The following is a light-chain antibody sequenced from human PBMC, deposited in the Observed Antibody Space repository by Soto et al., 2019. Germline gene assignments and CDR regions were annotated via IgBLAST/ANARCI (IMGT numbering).Light chain of an antibody. V-gene: IGLV2-8*01. CDR3: SAYGGSNRGV. Sequence: QSALTQPPSASGSPGQSVTISCTGTSSDVGGYNYVSWYQHHPGKAPKLVIYDVSKRPSGVPDRFSGSKSGNTASLTVSGLQAEDEADYYCSAYGGSNRGVVGTGTKLTVL. CDR1: SSDVGGYNY. J-gene: IGLJ1*01. CDR2: DVS.